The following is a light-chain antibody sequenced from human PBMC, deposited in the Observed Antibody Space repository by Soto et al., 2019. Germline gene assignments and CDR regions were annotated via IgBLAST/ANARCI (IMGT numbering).Light chain of an antibody. CDR3: QQYGSSPWT. Sequence: EIVLTQSPGTLSLSPGERATLSCRASQSVSSSYFAWYQQKPGQAPRLLIYGASSRATGIPDRFSGSGSGTDFTLTISRLEPEDFAVYYCQQYGSSPWTFGKGTKV. CDR1: QSVSSSY. CDR2: GAS. J-gene: IGKJ1*01. V-gene: IGKV3-20*01.